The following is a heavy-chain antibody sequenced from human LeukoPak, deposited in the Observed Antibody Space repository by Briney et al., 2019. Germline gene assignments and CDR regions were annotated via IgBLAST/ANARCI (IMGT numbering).Heavy chain of an antibody. Sequence: TSETLSLTCTVSGGSISSYYWSWIRQPPGKGLEWIGYIYYSGSTNYNPSLKSRVTISVDTSKNQFSLKLSFVTAADTAVYYCARLYSSGWSVVDYWGQGTLVTVSS. D-gene: IGHD6-19*01. V-gene: IGHV4-59*01. CDR1: GGSISSYY. J-gene: IGHJ4*02. CDR3: ARLYSSGWSVVDY. CDR2: IYYSGST.